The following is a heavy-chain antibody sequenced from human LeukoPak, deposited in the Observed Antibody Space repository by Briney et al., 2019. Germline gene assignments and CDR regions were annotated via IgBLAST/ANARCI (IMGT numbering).Heavy chain of an antibody. D-gene: IGHD6-13*01. CDR3: AVRYSSSWYATFDY. V-gene: IGHV1-2*02. Sequence: ASVKVSCKASGYIFTGYYMHWVRQAPGQGLEWMGWINPNSGDTNYAQKFQGRVTMTRDTSISTAYMELRSLRSDDTAVYYCAVRYSSSWYATFDYWGQGTLVTVSS. CDR2: INPNSGDT. CDR1: GYIFTGYY. J-gene: IGHJ4*02.